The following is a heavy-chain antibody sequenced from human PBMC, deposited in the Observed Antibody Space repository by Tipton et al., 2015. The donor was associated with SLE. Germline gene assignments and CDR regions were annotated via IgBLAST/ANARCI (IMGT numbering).Heavy chain of an antibody. CDR3: ARDRSGGGGYVLDS. Sequence: TLSLTCTVSGGSISSHYWSWIRQPPGKGLEWIGSIYSGGSTYYNPSLKSRVTVSVDTSKNQFSLKLTSVTAADTAVYFCARDRSGGGGYVLDSWGQGTLVTVSS. V-gene: IGHV4-39*07. CDR2: IYSGGST. D-gene: IGHD5-12*01. CDR1: GGSISSHY. J-gene: IGHJ4*02.